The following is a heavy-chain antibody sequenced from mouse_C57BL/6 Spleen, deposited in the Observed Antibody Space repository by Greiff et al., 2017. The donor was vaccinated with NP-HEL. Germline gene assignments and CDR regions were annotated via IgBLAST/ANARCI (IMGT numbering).Heavy chain of an antibody. CDR2: IYPGDGDT. CDR3: ARLGYYYGSSHFDY. V-gene: IGHV1-80*01. D-gene: IGHD1-1*01. Sequence: VQLQQSGAELVKPGASVKISCKASGYAFSSYWMNWVKQRPGKGLEWIGQIYPGDGDTNYNGKFKGKATLTADKSSSTAYLQLSSLTSEDSAVYFCARLGYYYGSSHFDYWGQGTTLTVSS. CDR1: GYAFSSYW. J-gene: IGHJ2*01.